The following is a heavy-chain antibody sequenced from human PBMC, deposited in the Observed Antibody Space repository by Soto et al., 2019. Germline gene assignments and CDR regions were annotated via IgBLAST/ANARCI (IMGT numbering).Heavy chain of an antibody. CDR2: IRSKANSYAT. CDR3: RSARNWNYNDSWPSGQYYYGMDV. D-gene: IGHD1-7*01. Sequence: EVQLVESGGGLVQPGGSLKLSCAASGFTFSGSAMHWVRQASGKGLEWVGGIRSKANSYATAYAASVKARFTISRDDSKNTAYLQMNSLKTEDTAVYYCRSARNWNYNDSWPSGQYYYGMDVWGQGTTVTVSS. V-gene: IGHV3-73*02. J-gene: IGHJ6*02. CDR1: GFTFSGSA.